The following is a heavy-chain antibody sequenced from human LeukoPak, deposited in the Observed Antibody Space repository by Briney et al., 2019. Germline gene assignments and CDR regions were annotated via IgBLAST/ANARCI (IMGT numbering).Heavy chain of an antibody. Sequence: SETLSLTCTVSGGSIRSYYWSWIRQPPGKGLEWIGYIYYSGSTNYNPSLKSRVTISVDTSKNQFSLKLSSVTAADTAVYYCARGVVNFDYWGQGTLVTVSS. V-gene: IGHV4-59*08. CDR3: ARGVVNFDY. J-gene: IGHJ4*02. CDR2: IYYSGST. D-gene: IGHD3-3*01. CDR1: GGSIRSYY.